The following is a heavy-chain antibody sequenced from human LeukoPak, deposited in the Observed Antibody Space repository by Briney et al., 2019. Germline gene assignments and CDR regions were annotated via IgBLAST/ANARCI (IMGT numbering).Heavy chain of an antibody. Sequence: GASVKVSCKASGYTFTSYGISWVRQAPGQGLEWMGWISAYNGNTNYAQKLQGRVTMTTDTSTSTAYMELRSLRSDDTAVYYCARDGWELLPPHEAFDIWGQGTMVTVSS. CDR2: ISAYNGNT. D-gene: IGHD1-26*01. CDR1: GYTFTSYG. V-gene: IGHV1-18*01. J-gene: IGHJ3*02. CDR3: ARDGWELLPPHEAFDI.